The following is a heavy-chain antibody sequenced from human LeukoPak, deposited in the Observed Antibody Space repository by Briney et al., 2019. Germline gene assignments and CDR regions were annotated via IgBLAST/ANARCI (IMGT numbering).Heavy chain of an antibody. CDR1: GGSISSYY. V-gene: IGHV4-59*01. CDR2: IYYSGST. CDR3: ARRDSSGYYYQDAFDI. J-gene: IGHJ3*02. Sequence: SETLSLTCTVSGGSISSYYWSWIRQPPGKGLEWIGYIYYSGSTNYNPSLKSRVIISVDTSKNQFSLKLSSVTAADTAVYYCARRDSSGYYYQDAFDIWGQGTMVTVSS. D-gene: IGHD3-22*01.